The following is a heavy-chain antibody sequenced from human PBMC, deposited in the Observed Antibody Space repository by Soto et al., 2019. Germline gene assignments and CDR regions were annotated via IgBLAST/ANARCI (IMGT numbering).Heavy chain of an antibody. J-gene: IGHJ2*01. CDR1: GGSISSGDYY. V-gene: IGHV4-30-4*01. D-gene: IGHD1-26*01. Sequence: QVQLQESGPGLVKPSQTLSLTCTVSGGSISSGDYYWSWIRQPPGKGLEWIGYIYYSGSTYYNPSLKSRVTISVDTSKNQFSLKLSSVTAADTAVYYCARPFSGSYYETGGGYFDLWGRGTLVTVSS. CDR3: ARPFSGSYYETGGGYFDL. CDR2: IYYSGST.